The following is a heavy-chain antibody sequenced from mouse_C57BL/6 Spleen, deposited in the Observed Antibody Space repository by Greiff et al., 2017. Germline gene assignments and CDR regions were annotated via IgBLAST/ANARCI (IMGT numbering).Heavy chain of an antibody. Sequence: VQLQQSGAELMKPGASVKLSCKATGYTFTGYWIEWVKQRPGHGLEWIGEIFPGGGSTNYNEKFKGKATFTADTSSNTAYMQLSSLTTEDSAIXSCEGRGYYFAYWGQGTTLTVSS. CDR2: IFPGGGST. V-gene: IGHV1-9*01. CDR1: GYTFTGYW. CDR3: EGRGYYFAY. J-gene: IGHJ2*01.